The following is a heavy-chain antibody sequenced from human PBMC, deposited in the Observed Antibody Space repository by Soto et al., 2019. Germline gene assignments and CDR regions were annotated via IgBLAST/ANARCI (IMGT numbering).Heavy chain of an antibody. J-gene: IGHJ4*02. Sequence: SVKVSCKASGFTFTSSAVQWVRQALGQRLEWIGWIGVGSGNRHYAQKFQERVTITRDMSTNTAYMELSSLRSEDTAVYYCARVYDFWSGYYTYWGQGTLVTVSS. CDR1: GFTFTSSA. V-gene: IGHV1-58*01. CDR3: ARVYDFWSGYYTY. D-gene: IGHD3-3*01. CDR2: IGVGSGNR.